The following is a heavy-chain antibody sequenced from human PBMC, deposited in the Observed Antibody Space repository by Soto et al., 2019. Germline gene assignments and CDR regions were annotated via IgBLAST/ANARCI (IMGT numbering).Heavy chain of an antibody. Sequence: LSLTCTVSGGSISSYYWSWIRQPAGKGLEWIGRIYTSGSTNYNPSLKSRVTMSVDTSKNQFSLKLSSVTAADTAVYYCAREYNWNDVDMPPAYWGQGTLVTVSS. CDR3: AREYNWNDVDMPPAY. V-gene: IGHV4-4*07. CDR2: IYTSGST. D-gene: IGHD1-20*01. J-gene: IGHJ4*02. CDR1: GGSISSYY.